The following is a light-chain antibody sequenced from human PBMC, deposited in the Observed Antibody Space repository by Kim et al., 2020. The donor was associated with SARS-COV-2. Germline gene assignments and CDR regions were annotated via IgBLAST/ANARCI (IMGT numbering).Light chain of an antibody. V-gene: IGKV2-28*01. J-gene: IGKJ5*01. CDR1: QSLLHSNGYNY. CDR3: MQALQTRIT. CDR2: LGS. Sequence: DIVMTQPPLSLPVTPGEPASISCRSSQSLLHSNGYNYLDWYLQKPGQSPQLLIYLGSNRASGVPDRFSGSGSGTDFTLKISRVEAGDGEVYYCMQALQTRITFGQGKQREIK.